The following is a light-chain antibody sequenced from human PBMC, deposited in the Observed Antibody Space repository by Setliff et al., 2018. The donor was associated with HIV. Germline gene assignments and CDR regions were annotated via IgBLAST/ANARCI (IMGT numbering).Light chain of an antibody. J-gene: IGLJ1*01. V-gene: IGLV2-14*01. Sequence: QSALTQPASVSGSPGQSIHIYCTGTSGDIGAFTFVSGYPQYPGKAPKLLIYEVTERPTGGYARFSGLKSGNTASLIISGLEAEEGADYYCSSFGRNSLFVFGSGTKVTVL. CDR3: SSFGRNSLFV. CDR2: EVT. CDR1: SGDIGAFTF.